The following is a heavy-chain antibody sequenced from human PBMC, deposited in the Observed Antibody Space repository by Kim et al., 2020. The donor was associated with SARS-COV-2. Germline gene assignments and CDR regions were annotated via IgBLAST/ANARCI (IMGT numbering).Heavy chain of an antibody. Sequence: DSVKGRFTISRDNSKNTLYLQMNSLRADDTAVYYGARENDYSNFHYGMDVWGQGTTVTVSS. V-gene: IGHV3-30*04. D-gene: IGHD4-4*01. J-gene: IGHJ6*02. CDR3: ARENDYSNFHYGMDV.